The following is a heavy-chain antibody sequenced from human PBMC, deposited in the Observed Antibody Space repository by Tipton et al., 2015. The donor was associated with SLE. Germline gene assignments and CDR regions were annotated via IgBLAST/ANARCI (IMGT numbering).Heavy chain of an antibody. CDR1: GGSIGNNY. CDR3: ARGGDGYINSWFLFDS. J-gene: IGHJ4*02. Sequence: TLSLTCTVSGGSIGNNYWNWIRQSTGKGLEWIGRFYTDGSTRHKPSLESRLSPSFESRVTMSIDTSKNQFSLKLNSVTAADTAVYYCARGGDGYINSWFLFDSWGQGRLVTVSS. CDR2: FYTDGST. D-gene: IGHD6-13*01. V-gene: IGHV4-4*07.